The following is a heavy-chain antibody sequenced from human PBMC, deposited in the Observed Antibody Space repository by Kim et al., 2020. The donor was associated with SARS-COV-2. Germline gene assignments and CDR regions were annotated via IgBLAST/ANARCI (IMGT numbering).Heavy chain of an antibody. J-gene: IGHJ6*02. Sequence: GGSLRLSCSASGFTFDDYALTWYRQAPGQRPEWVGFVRTETYRATTRYAASVEGRFTISRDDSNSIAYLQMDSLKIEDTAVYYCARDRSSSVVADVWGQGTTVTDSS. CDR3: ARDRSSSVVADV. D-gene: IGHD2-15*01. CDR1: GFTFDDYA. CDR2: VRTETYRATT. V-gene: IGHV3-49*03.